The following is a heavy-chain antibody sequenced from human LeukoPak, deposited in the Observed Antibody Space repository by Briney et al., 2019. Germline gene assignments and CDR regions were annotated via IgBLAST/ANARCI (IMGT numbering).Heavy chain of an antibody. D-gene: IGHD3-16*02. J-gene: IGHJ5*02. V-gene: IGHV1-18*01. CDR1: GYTFTSYG. CDR3: ARVISSGNWFDP. CDR2: ISAYNGNT. Sequence: ASVKVSXKASGYTFTSYGISWVRQAPGQGLEWMGWISAYNGNTNYAKKLQGRVTMTTDTSTSTAYMELRSLRSDDTAVYYCARVISSGNWFDPWGQGTLVTVSS.